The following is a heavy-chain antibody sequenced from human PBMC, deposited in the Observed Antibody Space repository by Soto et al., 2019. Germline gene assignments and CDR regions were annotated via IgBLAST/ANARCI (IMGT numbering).Heavy chain of an antibody. D-gene: IGHD3-3*01. CDR3: AMGSVTIFGVVNGFDP. J-gene: IGHJ5*02. Sequence: TSETLSLTCTVSGGSISSYYWSWIRQPPGKGLEWIGYIYYSGSTNYNPSLKSRVTISVDTSKNQFSLKLSSVTAADTAVYYCAMGSVTIFGVVNGFDPWGQGTPVTVSS. CDR2: IYYSGST. CDR1: GGSISSYY. V-gene: IGHV4-59*01.